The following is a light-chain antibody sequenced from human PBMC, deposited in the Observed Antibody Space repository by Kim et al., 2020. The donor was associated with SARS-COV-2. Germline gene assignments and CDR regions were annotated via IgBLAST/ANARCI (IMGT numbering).Light chain of an antibody. Sequence: DVVMTQSPRSLPVTLGEPASMACRSSQSLVHRGGNTYLIWFQQRPDQSPRRLIYKVSIRDSGVPDRFSGSGSGTDFTLKISRLEAEDVGIYYCMQSPRGPLTFGPGTKVDIK. CDR1: QSLVHRGGNTY. J-gene: IGKJ3*01. V-gene: IGKV2-30*02. CDR2: KVS. CDR3: MQSPRGPLT.